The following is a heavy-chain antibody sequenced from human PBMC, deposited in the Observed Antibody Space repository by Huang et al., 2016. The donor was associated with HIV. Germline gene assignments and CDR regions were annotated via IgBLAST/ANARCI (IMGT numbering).Heavy chain of an antibody. D-gene: IGHD3-16*01. CDR3: ARLPFDYVWGTQRQTALDELDV. CDR1: GGSVNSGYYY. Sequence: QLQLQESGPGLVRPSETLSLTCSVSGGSVNSGYYYWGWIRQPPGRGLEWIAGVFDGGKTFYNPSLKRRGSMSVDTSKKRFSLNLSSVTAADTAVYFCARLPFDYVWGTQRQTALDELDVWGQGTMVTVSS. CDR2: VFDGGKT. J-gene: IGHJ3*01. V-gene: IGHV4-39*01.